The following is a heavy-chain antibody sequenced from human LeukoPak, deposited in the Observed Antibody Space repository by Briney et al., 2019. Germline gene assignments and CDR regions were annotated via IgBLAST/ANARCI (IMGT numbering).Heavy chain of an antibody. CDR1: GFTFSSYS. Sequence: GGSLRLSCAASGFTFSSYSMNWVRQAPGKGLEWVSYISSSSSTIYYADAVKGRFTISRDNAKNSLYLQMNSLRDEDTAVYYCARVAAGTSGGGSLVDYYYGMDVWGQGTTVTVSS. D-gene: IGHD6-13*01. J-gene: IGHJ6*02. V-gene: IGHV3-48*02. CDR3: ARVAAGTSGGGSLVDYYYGMDV. CDR2: ISSSSSTI.